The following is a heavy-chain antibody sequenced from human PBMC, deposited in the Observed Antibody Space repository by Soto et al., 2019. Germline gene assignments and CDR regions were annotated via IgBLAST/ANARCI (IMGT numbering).Heavy chain of an antibody. J-gene: IGHJ3*01. CDR3: AGEDV. CDR1: GFTFSSYS. Sequence: GESLKISCKASGFTFSSYSLGWVRHMPGKGLQWMGNIYPGDSQTRYNPSFQGQVTISADKSINTAYMQWSSLKASDTAIYYCAGEDVWGQGTTVTVSS. V-gene: IGHV5-51*01. CDR2: IYPGDSQT.